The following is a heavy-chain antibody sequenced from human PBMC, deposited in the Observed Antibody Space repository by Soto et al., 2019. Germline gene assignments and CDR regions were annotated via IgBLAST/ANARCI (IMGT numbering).Heavy chain of an antibody. CDR2: INPSGSST. D-gene: IGHD4-17*01. Sequence: VLQSNGKGLEWMGIINPSGSSTSYAQKFQGRVSMTRDTSTSTVYMELSSLRSEDTAVYYCARRRTTAEYYGMDVWGQGTTVTVSS. J-gene: IGHJ6*02. CDR3: ARRRTTAEYYGMDV. V-gene: IGHV1-46*01.